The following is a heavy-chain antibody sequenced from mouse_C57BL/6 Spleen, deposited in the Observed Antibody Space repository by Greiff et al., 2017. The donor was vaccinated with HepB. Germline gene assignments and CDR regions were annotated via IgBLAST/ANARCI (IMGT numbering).Heavy chain of an antibody. D-gene: IGHD1-1*01. V-gene: IGHV1-55*01. CDR1: GYTFTSYW. J-gene: IGHJ2*01. CDR3: ANYYGSRFDY. CDR2: IYPGSGST. Sequence: QVHVKQPGAELVKPGASVKMSCKASGYTFTSYWITWVKQRPGQGLEWIGDIYPGSGSTNYNEKFKSKATLTVDTSSSTAYMQLSSLTSEDSAVYYCANYYGSRFDYWGQGTTLTVSS.